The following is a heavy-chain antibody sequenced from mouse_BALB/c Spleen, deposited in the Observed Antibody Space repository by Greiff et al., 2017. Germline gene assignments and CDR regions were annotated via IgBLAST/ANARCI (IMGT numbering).Heavy chain of an antibody. V-gene: IGHV3-2*02. Sequence: EVKLMESGPGLVKPSQSLSLTCTVTGYSITSDYAWNWIRQFPGNKLEWMGYISYSGSTSYNPSLKSRISITRDTSKNQFFLQLNSVTTEDTATYYCARSDDGYDYWGQGTTLTVSS. D-gene: IGHD2-3*01. CDR2: ISYSGST. J-gene: IGHJ2*01. CDR3: ARSDDGYDY. CDR1: GYSITSDYA.